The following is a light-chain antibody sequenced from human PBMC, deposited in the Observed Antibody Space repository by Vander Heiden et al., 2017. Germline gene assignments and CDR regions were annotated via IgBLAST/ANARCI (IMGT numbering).Light chain of an antibody. Sequence: PGQRVTISCSGSSSNIGSNYVYWYQQLPGTAPKLLSYRNNQRPSGVPDRFSGSKSGTSASLAISGLRSEDEADYYCAAWDDSLSGSYWVFGGGTKLTV. CDR2: RNN. J-gene: IGLJ3*02. CDR1: SSNIGSNY. V-gene: IGLV1-47*01. CDR3: AAWDDSLSGSYWV.